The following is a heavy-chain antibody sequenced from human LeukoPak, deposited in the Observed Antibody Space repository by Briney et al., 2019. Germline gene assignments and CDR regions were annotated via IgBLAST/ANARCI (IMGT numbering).Heavy chain of an antibody. CDR3: ARVPRRGPGRAPFDY. J-gene: IGHJ4*02. D-gene: IGHD1-14*01. V-gene: IGHV4-34*01. CDR1: GGSFSGYY. CDR2: INHSGST. Sequence: SETLSLTCAVYGGSFSGYYWSWIRQPPGKGLEWIGEINHSGSTNYNPSLKSRVTISVDTSKNQFSLKLSSVTAADTAVYYCARVPRRGPGRAPFDYWGQGTLVTVSS.